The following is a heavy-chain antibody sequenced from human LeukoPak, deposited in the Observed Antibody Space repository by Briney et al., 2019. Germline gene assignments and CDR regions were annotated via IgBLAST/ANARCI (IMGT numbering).Heavy chain of an antibody. CDR3: AKTSGSYQKNAFDI. CDR2: IYSGGST. V-gene: IGHV3-53*01. CDR1: GFTVSSNY. D-gene: IGHD1-26*01. J-gene: IGHJ3*02. Sequence: GGSLRLSCAASGFTVSSNYMSWVRQTPGKGLEWVSVIYSGGSTYYADSVKGRFTISRDNSKNTLYLQMNSLRAEDTAVYYCAKTSGSYQKNAFDIWGQGTMVTVSS.